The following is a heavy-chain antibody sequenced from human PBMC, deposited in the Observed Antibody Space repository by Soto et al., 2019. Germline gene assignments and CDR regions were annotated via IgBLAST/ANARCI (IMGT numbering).Heavy chain of an antibody. D-gene: IGHD2-8*01. J-gene: IGHJ4*01. V-gene: IGHV1-18*01. CDR3: ARDTPRIMVYAILVSAGDY. CDR1: GYTFTSYG. CDR2: ISAYNGNT. Sequence: ASVKVSCKASGYTFTSYGISWVRQAPGQGLEGMGWISAYNGNTNYAQKLQGRVTMTTDTSTSTAYMELRSLRSAYTAVFSCARDTPRIMVYAILVSAGDYWG.